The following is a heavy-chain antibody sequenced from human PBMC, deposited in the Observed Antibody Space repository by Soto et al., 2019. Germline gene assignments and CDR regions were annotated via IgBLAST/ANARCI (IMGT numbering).Heavy chain of an antibody. J-gene: IGHJ4*02. CDR2: VISLFGTA. CDR1: GGTFSSHS. D-gene: IGHD4-17*01. CDR3: AREAGYGDFSAALLD. V-gene: IGHV1-69*01. Sequence: VQLMQSGAEVKKPGSSVKVSCKASGGTFSSHSINWVRQAPGQGLEWMGGVISLFGTATSAHISKGRITVTPNQSTSTAYTHLNSLTSDDTAVYYCAREAGYGDFSAALLDWGQGTLVTVSS.